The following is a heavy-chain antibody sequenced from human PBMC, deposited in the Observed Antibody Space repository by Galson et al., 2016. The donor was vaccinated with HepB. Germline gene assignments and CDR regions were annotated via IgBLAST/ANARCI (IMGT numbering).Heavy chain of an antibody. CDR1: GASISNSDW. CDR3: ARNLTITSRVDHSVRHTFFDP. J-gene: IGHJ5*02. Sequence: ETLSLTCAVSGASISNSDWWNWVRQAPGKGLEWIGEISHTWNTNYNPSLQSRLTLSLDKSQNQFSPMLNSVTAADTAVYFCARNLTITSRVDHSVRHTFFDPWGQGTLVTVSS. D-gene: IGHD4/OR15-4a*01. V-gene: IGHV4-4*01. CDR2: ISHTWNT.